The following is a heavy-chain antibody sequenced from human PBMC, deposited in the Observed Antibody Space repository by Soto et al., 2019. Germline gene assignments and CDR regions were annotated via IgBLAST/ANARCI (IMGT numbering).Heavy chain of an antibody. V-gene: IGHV1-3*01. D-gene: IGHD3-10*01. Sequence: QVQLVQSGAEGKKPGASVKVSCETSGYTFANYPMHWVRQATGQTLEWMGWINAGNGYTKYSQKFQGRVTITRDTSASIAYIELSSLRSEDTAVYYCARAKIITTLDYWGQGTMVTVSS. CDR2: INAGNGYT. CDR1: GYTFANYP. J-gene: IGHJ4*02. CDR3: ARAKIITTLDY.